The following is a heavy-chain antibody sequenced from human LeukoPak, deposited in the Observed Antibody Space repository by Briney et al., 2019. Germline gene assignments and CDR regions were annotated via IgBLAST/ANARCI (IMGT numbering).Heavy chain of an antibody. J-gene: IGHJ4*02. Sequence: SQTLSLTCAISGDSVSSNSAAWNWIRQSPSRGLEWLGRTYYRSKWYNDYVVSVKSRITINPDTSKNQFSLQLNSVTPEDTAVYYCARALRGVGYSSGLSTYYFDYWGQGTLVTVSS. CDR3: ARALRGVGYSSGLSTYYFDY. D-gene: IGHD6-19*01. CDR2: TYYRSKWYN. CDR1: GDSVSSNSAA. V-gene: IGHV6-1*01.